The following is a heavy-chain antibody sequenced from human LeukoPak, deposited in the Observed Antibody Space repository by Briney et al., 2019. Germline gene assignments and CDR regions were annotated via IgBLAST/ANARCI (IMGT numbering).Heavy chain of an antibody. Sequence: SQTLSLTCTVSGGSISSYYWSWIRQPPGKGLEWIGYIYYSGSTNYNPSPKSRVTISVGTSKNQFSLKLSSVTAADTAVYYCARGGYSYFDYWGQGTLVTVSS. D-gene: IGHD5-18*01. J-gene: IGHJ4*02. CDR1: GGSISSYY. CDR2: IYYSGST. CDR3: ARGGYSYFDY. V-gene: IGHV4-59*01.